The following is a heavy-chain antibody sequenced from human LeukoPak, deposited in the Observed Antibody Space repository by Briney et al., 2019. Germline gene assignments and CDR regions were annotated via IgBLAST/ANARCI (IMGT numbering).Heavy chain of an antibody. CDR2: INPNNGKS. CDR3: GRGDPGIAAAGLFDY. D-gene: IGHD6-13*01. J-gene: IGHJ4*02. CDR1: GYIFSSYG. V-gene: IGHV1-18*01. Sequence: ASVKVSCKASGYIFSSYGISWVRQAPGQGLEWMGWINPNNGKSNYAQKYQGRVTMTMDTSINTVYMELRSLRFDDTACYYCGRGDPGIAAAGLFDYWGQGALVTVSS.